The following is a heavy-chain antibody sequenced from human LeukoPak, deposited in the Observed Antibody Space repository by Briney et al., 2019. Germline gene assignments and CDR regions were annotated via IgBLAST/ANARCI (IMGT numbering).Heavy chain of an antibody. J-gene: IGHJ3*02. CDR2: INSDGSST. Sequence: GGSLRLSCAASGFTFSSYWMHWVREAPGKGLVWVSRINSDGSSTSYADSVKGRFTISRDNAKNTLYLQMNNLRAEDTAVYYCSSGNSHAFDIWGQGTMVTVSS. CDR3: SSGNSHAFDI. V-gene: IGHV3-74*01. D-gene: IGHD4-23*01. CDR1: GFTFSSYW.